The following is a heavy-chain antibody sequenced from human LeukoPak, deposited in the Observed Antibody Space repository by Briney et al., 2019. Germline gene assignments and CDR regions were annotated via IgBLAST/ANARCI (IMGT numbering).Heavy chain of an antibody. D-gene: IGHD6-19*01. Sequence: GGSLRLSCAASGFTFDDYAMHWVRQAPGKGLEWLSIISWNSGYIGYADSVKGRFTISRDNAKNSLYLQMDGLRAEDTAFYYCAKVRGTYSSGFFFDYWGQGTLVTVSS. J-gene: IGHJ4*02. CDR2: ISWNSGYI. CDR3: AKVRGTYSSGFFFDY. V-gene: IGHV3-9*01. CDR1: GFTFDDYA.